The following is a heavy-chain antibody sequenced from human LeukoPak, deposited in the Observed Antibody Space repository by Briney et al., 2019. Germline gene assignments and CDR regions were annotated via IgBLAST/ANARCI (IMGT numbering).Heavy chain of an antibody. J-gene: IGHJ6*03. CDR3: ARGHMATIKDYYYYMDV. CDR1: GYTFTSYD. V-gene: IGHV1-8*01. Sequence: ASVKVTCKASGYTFTSYDINWVRQAPGQGLEWMGWMNPNSGNTGYAQKFQGRVTMTRNTSISTAYMELSSLRSEDTAVYYCARGHMATIKDYYYYMDVWGKGTTVTVSS. CDR2: MNPNSGNT. D-gene: IGHD5-24*01.